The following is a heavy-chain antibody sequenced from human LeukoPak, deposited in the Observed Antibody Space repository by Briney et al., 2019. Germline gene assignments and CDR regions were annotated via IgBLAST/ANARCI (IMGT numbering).Heavy chain of an antibody. CDR3: ARVFDSGSQAYFYYMGV. CDR1: GGSFSGYS. D-gene: IGHD3-10*01. CDR2: INHSGST. J-gene: IGHJ6*03. Sequence: PSETLSLTCAVYGGSFSGYSWSWIRQPPGKGLEWIGEINHSGSTNYNPSLKSRVTISVDTSKNQFSLKVSSVTAADTAVYYCARVFDSGSQAYFYYMGVWGKGTTVTISS. V-gene: IGHV4-34*01.